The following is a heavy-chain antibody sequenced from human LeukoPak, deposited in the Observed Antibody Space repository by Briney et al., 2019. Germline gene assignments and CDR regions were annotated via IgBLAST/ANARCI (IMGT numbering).Heavy chain of an antibody. J-gene: IGHJ4*02. CDR1: GGSISSSSYY. D-gene: IGHD3-10*01. V-gene: IGHV4-39*02. CDR3: ARDQTYSGSGIYTYFDY. CDR2: IYYSGST. Sequence: PSETLSLTCTVSGGSISSSSYYWGWIRQPPGKGLEWIGSIYYSGSTYYNPSLRSRVTISVDTSKNHFSLKLSSVTAADTAVYYCARDQTYSGSGIYTYFDYWGQGILVTVST.